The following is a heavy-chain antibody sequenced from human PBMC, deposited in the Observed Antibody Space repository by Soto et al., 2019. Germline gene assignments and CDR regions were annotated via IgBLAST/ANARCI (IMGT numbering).Heavy chain of an antibody. D-gene: IGHD3-22*01. Sequence: GASVKVSCKASGYTFTSYGISWVRQAHRQGLEWMGWISAYNGNTNYAQKLQGRVTISRDDSENTLYPQMNSLRAEDTAVYYCAKDTYYHDSTGYYVFDYWGQGTLVTVSS. CDR1: GYTFTSYG. J-gene: IGHJ4*02. V-gene: IGHV1-18*01. CDR2: ISAYNGNT. CDR3: AKDTYYHDSTGYYVFDY.